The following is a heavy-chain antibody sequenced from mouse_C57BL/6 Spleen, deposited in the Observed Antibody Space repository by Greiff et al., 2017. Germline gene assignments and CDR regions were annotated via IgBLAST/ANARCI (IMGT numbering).Heavy chain of an antibody. J-gene: IGHJ3*01. V-gene: IGHV1-15*01. CDR2: IDPETGGT. CDR3: TRCLLRFAWFAY. Sequence: VQGVESGAELVRPGASVTLSCKASGYTFTDYEMHWVKQTPVHGLEWIGAIDPETGGTAYNQKFKGKAILTADKSSSTDYMELRSLTSEDSAVYYCTRCLLRFAWFAYWGQGTLVTVSA. CDR1: GYTFTDYE. D-gene: IGHD1-1*01.